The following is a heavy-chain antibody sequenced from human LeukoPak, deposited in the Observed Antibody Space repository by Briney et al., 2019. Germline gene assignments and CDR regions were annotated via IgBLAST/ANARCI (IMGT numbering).Heavy chain of an antibody. CDR2: ISGSGGST. J-gene: IGHJ4*02. CDR3: AKEAPKYYGSGSYLTAYYFDY. V-gene: IGHV3-23*01. Sequence: GGSLRLSCAASGFTFSSYAMSWVRQAPGKGLEWVSAISGSGGSTYYADSVKGRFTISRDNSKNTLYLQMNSLRAEDTAVYYCAKEAPKYYGSGSYLTAYYFDYWGQGTLVTVSS. CDR1: GFTFSSYA. D-gene: IGHD3-10*01.